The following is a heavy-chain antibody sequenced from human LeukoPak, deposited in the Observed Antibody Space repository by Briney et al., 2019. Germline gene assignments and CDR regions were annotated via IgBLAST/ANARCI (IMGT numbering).Heavy chain of an antibody. CDR2: IDENGDAK. Sequence: GGSLRLSCAACGFTFKRFWMTWVRQAPGKGLEWVANIDENGDAKYYVDSVKGRFTISRVNSMNSLFLRMSSLRAEDTAVYYCARLFVYGSGAEAFDYWGQGILVTVSS. J-gene: IGHJ4*02. V-gene: IGHV3-7*01. D-gene: IGHD3-10*01. CDR3: ARLFVYGSGAEAFDY. CDR1: GFTFKRFW.